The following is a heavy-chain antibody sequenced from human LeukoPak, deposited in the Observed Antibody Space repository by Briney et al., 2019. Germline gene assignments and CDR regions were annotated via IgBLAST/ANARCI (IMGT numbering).Heavy chain of an antibody. CDR3: ARYHFGYYFDY. V-gene: IGHV4-30-4*01. D-gene: IGHD3-10*01. Sequence: SQTLSLTCTVSGGSINSGDYYWSWIRQPPGKGLEWFGYIYYSGNTYYNPSRKSRITISIDTSRNQFSLRLTSVTAADTAVYYCARYHFGYYFDYWGQGTLVTVSS. J-gene: IGHJ4*02. CDR1: GGSINSGDYY. CDR2: IYYSGNT.